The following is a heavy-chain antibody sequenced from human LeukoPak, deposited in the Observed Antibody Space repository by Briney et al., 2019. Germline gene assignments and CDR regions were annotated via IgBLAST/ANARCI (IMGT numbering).Heavy chain of an antibody. D-gene: IGHD1-26*01. V-gene: IGHV4-34*01. CDR1: GGSFSGYY. CDR3: ATATKNIVGAISDY. J-gene: IGHJ4*02. CDR2: INHSGST. Sequence: PSETLSLTCAVYGGSFSGYYWSWIRQPPGKGLEWIGEINHSGSTNYNPSLKSRVTISADTSKNQFSLKLSPVTAADTAVYYCATATKNIVGAISDYWGQGTLVTVSS.